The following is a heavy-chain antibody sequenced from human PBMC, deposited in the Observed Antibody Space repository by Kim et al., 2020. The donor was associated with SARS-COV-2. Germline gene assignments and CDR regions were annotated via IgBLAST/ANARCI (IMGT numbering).Heavy chain of an antibody. D-gene: IGHD6-13*01. Sequence: SLKSRVTISVDTSKNQFSLKLSSVTAADTAVYYCARGNYRAGTGSYYFDYWGQGTLVTVSS. V-gene: IGHV4-34*01. J-gene: IGHJ4*02. CDR3: ARGNYRAGTGSYYFDY.